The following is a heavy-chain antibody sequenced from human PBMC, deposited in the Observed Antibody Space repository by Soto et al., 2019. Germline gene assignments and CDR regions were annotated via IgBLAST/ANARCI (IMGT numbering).Heavy chain of an antibody. CDR3: AHTHWKGSRAFDP. D-gene: IGHD1-1*01. Sequence: QITLKESGPTLVKPTQTLTLTCTFSGFSLSTSGVGVGWIRQPPGKALEWLALIYWDDDKRYSPSLKSRLNTPKDPSKIQVVNTKTMVDPVDTGTDRCAHTHWKGSRAFDPWGQGTLVTVSS. V-gene: IGHV2-5*02. CDR1: GFSLSTSGVG. CDR2: IYWDDDK. J-gene: IGHJ5*02.